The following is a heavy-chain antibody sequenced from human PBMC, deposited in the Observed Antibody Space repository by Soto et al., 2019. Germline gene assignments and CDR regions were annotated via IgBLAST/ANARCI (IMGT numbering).Heavy chain of an antibody. V-gene: IGHV3-23*01. D-gene: IGHD1-1*01. CDR1: GFAFSRND. Sequence: PGGSLRLSCAASGFAFSRNDMNWVRQRPGKGLEWVSNINYSGVSTYYSDAVKGRFTISRDNSTNILYLEMNSLKVDDTAVYYCVTDTNWEWGYWGQGALVTVSS. CDR3: VTDTNWEWGY. CDR2: INYSGVST. J-gene: IGHJ4*02.